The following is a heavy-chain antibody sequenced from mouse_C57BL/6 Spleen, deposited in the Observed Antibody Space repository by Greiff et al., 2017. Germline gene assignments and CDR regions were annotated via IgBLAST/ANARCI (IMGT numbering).Heavy chain of an antibody. CDR1: GFTFSDYG. D-gene: IGHD2-4*01. CDR3: ARKIYYDYDGSAMDY. J-gene: IGHJ4*01. V-gene: IGHV5-17*01. Sequence: VQLQQSGGGLVKPGGSLKLSCAASGFTFSDYGMHWVRQAPEKGLEWVAYISSGSSTIYYADTVKGRFTISRDNAKNTLFLQMTSLRSEDTAMYYCARKIYYDYDGSAMDYWGQGTSVTVSS. CDR2: ISSGSSTI.